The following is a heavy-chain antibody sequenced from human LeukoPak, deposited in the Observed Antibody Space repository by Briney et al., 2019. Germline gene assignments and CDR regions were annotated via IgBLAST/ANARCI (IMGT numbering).Heavy chain of an antibody. CDR3: ARDGGNDFWSGYSHYFDY. J-gene: IGHJ4*02. Sequence: PGGSLRLSCAASGFTFSSYAMSWVRQAPGKGLEWVSANSGSGGSTYYADSVKGRFTISRDNSKNTLYLQMNSLRAEDTAVYYCARDGGNDFWSGYSHYFDYWGQGTLVIVSS. V-gene: IGHV3-23*01. CDR2: NSGSGGST. D-gene: IGHD3-3*01. CDR1: GFTFSSYA.